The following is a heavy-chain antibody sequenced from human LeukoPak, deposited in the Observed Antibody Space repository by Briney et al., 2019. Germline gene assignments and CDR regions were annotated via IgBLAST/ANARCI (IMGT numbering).Heavy chain of an antibody. V-gene: IGHV1-2*02. CDR2: ITPSGGT. D-gene: IGHD5-24*01. CDR3: ARDRYGDGFAHLDY. Sequence: ASVKVSCKAPGYTFTSYAIHWVRQAPGQGLEWMGWITPSGGTNYPQKFQGRVAITWDTSITTAYMDLSRLTSDDTAVYYCARDRYGDGFAHLDYWGREALVTVSS. J-gene: IGHJ4*02. CDR1: GYTFTSYA.